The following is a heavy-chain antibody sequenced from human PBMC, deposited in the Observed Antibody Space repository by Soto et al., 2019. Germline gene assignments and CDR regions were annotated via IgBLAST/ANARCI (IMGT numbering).Heavy chain of an antibody. D-gene: IGHD4-17*01. CDR2: IYTSGST. CDR1: GGSISAYY. Sequence: PSETLSLTCTVSGGSISAYYWSWIRQPAGKGLEWIGRIYTSGSTSYNPSLKSRVTMSIDTSKNQFSVKLTSVTAADTAVYYCARDGGDYSAFDIWAQGTMVTVSS. CDR3: ARDGGDYSAFDI. V-gene: IGHV4-4*07. J-gene: IGHJ3*02.